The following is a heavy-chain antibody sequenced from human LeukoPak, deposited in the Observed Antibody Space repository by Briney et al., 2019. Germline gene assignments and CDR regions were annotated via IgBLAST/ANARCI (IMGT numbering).Heavy chain of an antibody. CDR1: GDSITGYY. D-gene: IGHD4-23*01. V-gene: IGHV4-4*07. CDR3: ARLSPDGGGGTFFDF. CDR2: VFPSGAT. J-gene: IGHJ4*02. Sequence: SETLSLTCTVSGDSITGYYWSWIRQPAGKGVEWIGRVFPSGATHYNPSLNSRVTVSRDTSKNQFSLKLTSVTAADTAVYYCARLSPDGGGGTFFDFWGQGTLVTVSS.